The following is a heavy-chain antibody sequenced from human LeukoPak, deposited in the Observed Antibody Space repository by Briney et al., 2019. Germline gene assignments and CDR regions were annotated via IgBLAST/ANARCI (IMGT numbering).Heavy chain of an antibody. CDR1: GGSFSGYY. V-gene: IGHV4-34*01. CDR2: INHSGST. J-gene: IGHJ4*02. CDR3: ARGRYYYDSSGYSSPGGY. Sequence: SETLSLTCAVYGGSFSGYYWSWIRQPPGKGLEWIGEINHSGSTNYNPSLKSRFTISVDTSKNQFSLKLSSVTAADTAVYYCARGRYYYDSSGYSSPGGYWGQGTLVTVSS. D-gene: IGHD3-22*01.